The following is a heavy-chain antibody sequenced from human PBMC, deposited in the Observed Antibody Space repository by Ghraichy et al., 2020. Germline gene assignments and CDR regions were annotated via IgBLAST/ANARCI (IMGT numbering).Heavy chain of an antibody. V-gene: IGHV4-39*01. Sequence: SETLSLTCTVSGGSISSSSYYWGWIRQPPGKGLEWIGSIYYSGSTYYNPSLKSRVTISVDTSKNQFSLKLSSVTAADTAVYYCARHHWDFDYWGPGTLVTVSS. CDR2: IYYSGST. J-gene: IGHJ4*02. CDR3: ARHHWDFDY. CDR1: GGSISSSSYY. D-gene: IGHD7-27*01.